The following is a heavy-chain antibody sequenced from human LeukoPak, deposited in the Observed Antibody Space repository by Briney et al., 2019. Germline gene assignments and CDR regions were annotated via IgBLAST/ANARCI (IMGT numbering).Heavy chain of an antibody. J-gene: IGHJ4*02. CDR1: GGSISSGGYS. V-gene: IGHV4-30-2*01. CDR2: IYHSGST. Sequence: SETLSLTCAVSGGSISSGGYSWSWIRQPPGKGLEWIGYIYHSGSTYYNPSLKSRVTISVDRSKNQFSLKLSSVTAADTAVYYCARGLAVNYFFDYWGQGTLVTVSS. CDR3: ARGLAVNYFFDY. D-gene: IGHD2/OR15-2a*01.